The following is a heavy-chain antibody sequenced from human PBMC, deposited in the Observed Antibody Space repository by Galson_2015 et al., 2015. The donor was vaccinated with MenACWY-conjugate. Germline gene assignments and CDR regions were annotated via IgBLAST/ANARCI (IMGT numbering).Heavy chain of an antibody. CDR3: ARGVLGIRGVIIASAGSLPCDY. D-gene: IGHD3-10*01. V-gene: IGHV3-9*01. CDR2: ISWNSANI. CDR1: GFTFDDYA. J-gene: IGHJ4*02. Sequence: SLRLSCAASGFTFDDYAMHWVRQAPGKGLEWVSGISWNSANIGYADSVKGRFTISRDNAKNSLYLQMNSLRAEDTALYYCARGVLGIRGVIIASAGSLPCDYWGQGTQVTVSS.